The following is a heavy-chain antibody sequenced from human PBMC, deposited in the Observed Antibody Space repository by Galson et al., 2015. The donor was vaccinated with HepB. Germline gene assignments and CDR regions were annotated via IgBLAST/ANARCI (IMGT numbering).Heavy chain of an antibody. CDR1: GFTFSSYS. D-gene: IGHD2-2*01. CDR3: ARGHCSSTSCYGVVDY. V-gene: IGHV3-48*04. J-gene: IGHJ4*02. Sequence: SLRLSCAASGFTFSSYSMNWVRQAPGKGLEWVSYISSSSSTIYYADSVKGRFTISRDNAKNSLYLQMNSLRAEDTAVYYCARGHCSSTSCYGVVDYWGQGTLVTVSS. CDR2: ISSSSSTI.